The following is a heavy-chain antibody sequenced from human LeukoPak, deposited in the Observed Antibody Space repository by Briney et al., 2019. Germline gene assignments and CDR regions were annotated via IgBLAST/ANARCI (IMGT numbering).Heavy chain of an antibody. J-gene: IGHJ4*02. D-gene: IGHD6-13*01. CDR3: AKGTAAPGIFDY. CDR2: IKQDGSEK. CDR1: GFTFSSYW. Sequence: PGGSLRLSCEASGFTFSSYWMSWVRQAPGKGLEWVANIKQDGSEKYYVDFVKGRFTISRVNSKNTLYLQLNSLRAEDTAVYYCAKGTAAPGIFDYWGQGTLVTVSS. V-gene: IGHV3-7*03.